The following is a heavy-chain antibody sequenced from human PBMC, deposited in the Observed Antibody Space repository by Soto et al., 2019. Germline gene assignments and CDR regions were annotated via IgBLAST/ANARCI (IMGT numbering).Heavy chain of an antibody. CDR3: ARPMRSSGELGSSGMAV. CDR1: GYSFTSYW. D-gene: IGHD3-22*01. J-gene: IGHJ6*02. CDR2: IDPSDSYT. V-gene: IGHV5-10-1*01. Sequence: PGESLKISCKGSGYSFTSYWISWVRQMPGKGLEWMGRIDPSDSYTNYSPSFQGHVTISADKSISTAYLQWSSLKASDTAMYYCARPMRSSGELGSSGMAVWGQGTTVTVSS.